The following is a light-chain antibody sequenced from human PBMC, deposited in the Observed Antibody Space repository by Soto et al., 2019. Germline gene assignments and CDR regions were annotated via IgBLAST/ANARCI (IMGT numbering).Light chain of an antibody. CDR2: EGS. CDR1: SSDVGNYNL. V-gene: IGLV2-23*03. Sequence: QSVLTQPASVSGSPGQSITISCTGTSSDVGNYNLVSWYQQHPGKAPKLMIYEGSKRPSGVSNRFSGSKSGNTASLTISGLPAEDEADYYCCSYAGSSTFVVFGGGTKLTVL. CDR3: CSYAGSSTFVV. J-gene: IGLJ2*01.